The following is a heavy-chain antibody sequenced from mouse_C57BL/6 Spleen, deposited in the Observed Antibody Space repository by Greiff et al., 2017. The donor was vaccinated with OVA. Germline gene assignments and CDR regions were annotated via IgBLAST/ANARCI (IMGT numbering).Heavy chain of an antibody. CDR2: IDPSDSET. CDR1: GYTFTSYW. V-gene: IGHV1-52*01. CDR3: ARTGTLAWFAY. J-gene: IGHJ3*01. Sequence: QVQLQQPGAELVRPGSSVKLSCKASGYTFTSYWMHWVKQRPIQGLEWIGNIDPSDSETHYNQKFKDKATLTVDKYSSTAYMQLISLTSEDSAVXYCARTGTLAWFAYWGQGTLVTVSA. D-gene: IGHD4-1*01.